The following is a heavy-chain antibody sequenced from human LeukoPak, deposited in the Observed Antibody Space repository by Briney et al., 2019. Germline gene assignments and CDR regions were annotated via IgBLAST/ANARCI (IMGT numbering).Heavy chain of an antibody. CDR1: GGTFSSYA. Sequence: SVKVSCKASGGTFSSYAISWVRQAPGQGLEWMGGIIPIFGTANCAQKFQGRVTITADKSTSTAYMELSSLRSEDTAVYYCARDPRFPGTNPNEEQLAYFDYWGQGTLVTVSS. CDR3: ARDPRFPGTNPNEEQLAYFDY. J-gene: IGHJ4*02. D-gene: IGHD6-13*01. CDR2: IIPIFGTA. V-gene: IGHV1-69*06.